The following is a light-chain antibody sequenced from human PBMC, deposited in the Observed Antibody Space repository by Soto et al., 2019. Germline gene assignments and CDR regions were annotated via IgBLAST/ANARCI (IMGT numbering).Light chain of an antibody. CDR2: KNN. J-gene: IGLJ2*01. V-gene: IGLV1-44*01. CDR3: AAWDDSLNGRVV. CDR1: SSNIGNNF. Sequence: QSVLTQPPSASRAPGQRVTISCSGSSSNIGNNFLYWYRQLPGTAPKLLIYKNNQRPSGVPDRFSGSKSGTSASLAISGLQSEDEADYYCAAWDDSLNGRVVFGGGTKLTVL.